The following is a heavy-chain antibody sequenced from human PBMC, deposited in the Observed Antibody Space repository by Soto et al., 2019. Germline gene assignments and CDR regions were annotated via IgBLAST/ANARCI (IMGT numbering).Heavy chain of an antibody. CDR1: GYSFTSYA. V-gene: IGHV1-3*01. J-gene: IGHJ4*02. D-gene: IGHD3-22*01. CDR3: ARAAYYYDSSGYYPGDY. Sequence: ASVKVSCKASGYSFTSYAIHWVRQAPGQRLEWMGWINAGNGNTKIPQEFQGRVTITRDTSASTAYMEVSSLRSEDTAVYYCARAAYYYDSSGYYPGDYWGKGSLVTVPS. CDR2: INAGNGNT.